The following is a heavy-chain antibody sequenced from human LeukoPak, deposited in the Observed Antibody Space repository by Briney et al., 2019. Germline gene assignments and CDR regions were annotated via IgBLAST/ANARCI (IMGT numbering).Heavy chain of an antibody. Sequence: HTGGSLRLSSAASGFTFSDYDMHWVRQATGKGLEWVSAIGTAGDTYYTGSVKGRFTISRENAKNSLYLQMNSLRAGDTAVYYCARVAKERVGGVYYFDYWGQGTLVTVSS. V-gene: IGHV3-13*01. CDR1: GFTFSDYD. CDR3: ARVAKERVGGVYYFDY. D-gene: IGHD1-1*01. CDR2: IGTAGDT. J-gene: IGHJ4*02.